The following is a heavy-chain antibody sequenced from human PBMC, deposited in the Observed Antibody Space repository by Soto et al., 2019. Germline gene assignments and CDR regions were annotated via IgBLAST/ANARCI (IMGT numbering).Heavy chain of an antibody. CDR1: GFTFSSYG. D-gene: IGHD4-17*01. V-gene: IGHV3-30*18. Sequence: QVQLVESGGGVVQPGRSLRLSCAASGFTFSSYGMHWVRQAPGKGLEWVAVISYDGSKKYYADSVKGRFTISRDNSKNTLYLQMNSLKVEDTAVYYCAKMAGDEEYGDYGIHYYYYGMDVWGQGTTVTVSS. J-gene: IGHJ6*02. CDR3: AKMAGDEEYGDYGIHYYYYGMDV. CDR2: ISYDGSKK.